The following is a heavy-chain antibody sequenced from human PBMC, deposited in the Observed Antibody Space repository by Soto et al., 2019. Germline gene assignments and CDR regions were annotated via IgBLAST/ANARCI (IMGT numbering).Heavy chain of an antibody. CDR1: GFSFSVSA. V-gene: IGHV3-73*01. CDR3: TSVAALSRGEY. Sequence: EVQLLESGGGLVQPGGSLKLSCATSGFSFSVSAMHWVRQASGKGLEWVGRIRSKANSYATTYGASVKDRFTISRDDSKNTAYLQMNSLKTEDTAVYYCTSVAALSRGEYWGQGTLVTVSS. CDR2: IRSKANSYAT. D-gene: IGHD6-19*01. J-gene: IGHJ4*02.